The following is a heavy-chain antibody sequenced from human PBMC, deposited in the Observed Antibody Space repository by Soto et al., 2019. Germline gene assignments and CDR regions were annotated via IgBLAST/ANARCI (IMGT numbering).Heavy chain of an antibody. CDR2: INHSRST. Sequence: SETLSLTCAVYGGSFSGYYWSWIRQPPGKGLEWIGEINHSRSTNYNPSLKSRVTISVDTSKNQFSLKLSSVTAADTAVYYCARGLWFGELWGQGTLVTVSS. V-gene: IGHV4-34*01. CDR3: ARGLWFGEL. J-gene: IGHJ4*02. D-gene: IGHD3-10*01. CDR1: GGSFSGYY.